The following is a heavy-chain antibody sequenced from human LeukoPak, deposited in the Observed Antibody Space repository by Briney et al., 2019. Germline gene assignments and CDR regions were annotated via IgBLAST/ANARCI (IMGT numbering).Heavy chain of an antibody. CDR3: ARGGYGDYKLHYYHYGMDV. CDR1: GGSISSGDYY. Sequence: SETLSLTCTVSGGSISSGDYYWSWIRQPPGKGLEWIGYIFYSGGTKYNPSLKSRVAISIAMSKNQFSLNLNSVTAADTAVYYCARGGYGDYKLHYYHYGMDVWGQGTTVTVSS. D-gene: IGHD4-17*01. V-gene: IGHV4-61*08. CDR2: IFYSGGT. J-gene: IGHJ6*02.